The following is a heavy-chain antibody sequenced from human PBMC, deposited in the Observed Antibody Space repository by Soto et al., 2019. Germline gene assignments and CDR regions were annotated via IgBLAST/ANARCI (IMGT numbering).Heavy chain of an antibody. CDR3: AKDVVWSGYSYYYGMDV. J-gene: IGHJ6*02. D-gene: IGHD3-3*01. CDR2: ISWNCGNI. Sequence: EAQLVESGGGLVQPGRSLRLSCAASGFTFADYAMHWVRQAPGKGLEWVSGISWNCGNIDYADSVKGRFTISSDNAKNSLYLQMNSLRPEDTALYYCAKDVVWSGYSYYYGMDVWGPGTTVTVSS. CDR1: GFTFADYA. V-gene: IGHV3-9*01.